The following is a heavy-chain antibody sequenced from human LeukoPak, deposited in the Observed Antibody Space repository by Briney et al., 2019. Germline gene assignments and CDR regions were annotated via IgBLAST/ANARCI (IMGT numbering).Heavy chain of an antibody. CDR3: VRRFDC. Sequence: PGGSLRLSCAASGFTFSNYWMTWVRQAPGKGLEWVANIKHDGSEDYYSDSVKGRFTLSRDNGKNSLYLQMDSLRVEDTAIYYCVRRFDCWGQGTLVTVSS. J-gene: IGHJ4*02. CDR1: GFTFSNYW. CDR2: IKHDGSED. V-gene: IGHV3-7*01.